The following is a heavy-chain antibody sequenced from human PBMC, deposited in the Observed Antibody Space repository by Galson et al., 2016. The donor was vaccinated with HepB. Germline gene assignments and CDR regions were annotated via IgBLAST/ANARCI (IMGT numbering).Heavy chain of an antibody. V-gene: IGHV3-64D*08. D-gene: IGHD2-15*01. Sequence: SLRLSCAASGLTFNNYAMHWVRQAPGKGLEYVSSIGINGGTICYADSVKGRFTISRDNSKNTLYLQMSSLTAEDTAVYYCARPGYCSGSSCYVPFDIWGQGTMATVSS. CDR2: IGINGGTI. CDR3: ARPGYCSGSSCYVPFDI. J-gene: IGHJ3*02. CDR1: GLTFNNYA.